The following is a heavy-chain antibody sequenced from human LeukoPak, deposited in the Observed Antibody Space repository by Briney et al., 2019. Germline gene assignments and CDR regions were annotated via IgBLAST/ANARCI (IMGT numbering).Heavy chain of an antibody. CDR2: INLDGSWT. V-gene: IGHV3-74*01. CDR3: ARDFPGTEDAFDV. J-gene: IGHJ3*01. CDR1: GFTLSDYW. Sequence: PGGSLRLSCAVSGFTLSDYWLHWVRQPQGTGLVWVSHINLDGSWTGYADSVKGRFTFSKDDAKNTVYLQMNSPRAEDTAVYYCARDFPGTEDAFDVWGQGTMVTVSS.